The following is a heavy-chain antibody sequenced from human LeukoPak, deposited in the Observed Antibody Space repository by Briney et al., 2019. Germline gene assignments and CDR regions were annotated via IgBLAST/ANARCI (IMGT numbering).Heavy chain of an antibody. Sequence: GASVKVSCKASGYTFTSYDINWVRQATGQGLEWMGWMNPNSGNTAYAQSFQGRVTMTRTASINTAYMELSSLRPDDTAVYYCARESGFYGSGSRYWGQGTLVTVSS. CDR2: MNPNSGNT. V-gene: IGHV1-8*02. J-gene: IGHJ4*02. CDR1: GYTFTSYD. D-gene: IGHD3-10*01. CDR3: ARESGFYGSGSRY.